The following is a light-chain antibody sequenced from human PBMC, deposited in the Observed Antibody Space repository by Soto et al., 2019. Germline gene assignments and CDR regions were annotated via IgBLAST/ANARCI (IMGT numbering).Light chain of an antibody. CDR2: EVA. Sequence: IVLTQSLAPLYLSPGERATLSCWARKSVSTSFAWYQQRPGQSPRLLSYEVATRATGIPARFGGSGSGTDFTLTISSLETVDFSVYDCQQRTNWPLTFGGGTKVEI. CDR1: KSVSTS. V-gene: IGKV3-11*01. J-gene: IGKJ4*02. CDR3: QQRTNWPLT.